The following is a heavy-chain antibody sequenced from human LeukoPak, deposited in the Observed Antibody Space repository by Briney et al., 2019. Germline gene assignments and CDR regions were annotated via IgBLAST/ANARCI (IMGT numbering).Heavy chain of an antibody. CDR1: GFTVSNNY. D-gene: IGHD1-20*01. CDR3: ARDFGLTGKVDY. V-gene: IGHV3-53*01. Sequence: GGSLRLSCAASGFTVSNNYMSWVRQAPGKGLEWVSVIYSGGSTDYADSVRGRFTISRDNSKNTLYLQMNSLRAEDTAVYYCARDFGLTGKVDYWGQGTLVTVSS. J-gene: IGHJ4*02. CDR2: IYSGGST.